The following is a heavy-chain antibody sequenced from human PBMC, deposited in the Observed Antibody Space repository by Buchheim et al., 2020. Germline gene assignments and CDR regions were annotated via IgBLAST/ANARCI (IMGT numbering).Heavy chain of an antibody. CDR1: GFTFSSYG. V-gene: IGHV3-30*18. J-gene: IGHJ6*02. D-gene: IGHD2-15*01. Sequence: QVQLVESGGGVVQPGRSLRLSCAASGFTFSSYGMHWVRQAPGKGLEWVAVISYDGSNKYYADSVKGRFTISRDNSKNTLYLQMNSLRAEDTAVYYCAKDSLGCSGGSCYSFTPLLLNYYYGMDVWGQGTT. CDR3: AKDSLGCSGGSCYSFTPLLLNYYYGMDV. CDR2: ISYDGSNK.